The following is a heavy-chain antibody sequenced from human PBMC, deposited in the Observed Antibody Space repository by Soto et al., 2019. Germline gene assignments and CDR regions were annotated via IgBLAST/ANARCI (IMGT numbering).Heavy chain of an antibody. V-gene: IGHV3-33*01. CDR1: GFTFSNYG. D-gene: IGHD6-19*01. J-gene: IGHJ4*02. CDR2: IWYDGSNK. CDR3: ARDLERYSSGWGFDY. Sequence: GGSLRLSCAASGFTFSNYGMHWVRQAPGKGLEWVAVIWYDGSNKYYADSVKGRFTISRDNSKNTLYLQMNSLRAEDTAVYYCARDLERYSSGWGFDYWGQGTLVTVSS.